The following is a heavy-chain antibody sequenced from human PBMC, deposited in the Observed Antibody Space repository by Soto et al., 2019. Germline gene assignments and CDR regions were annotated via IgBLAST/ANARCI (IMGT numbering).Heavy chain of an antibody. CDR3: ARMVVFAGFFPDS. D-gene: IGHD2-15*01. Sequence: QVTLKESGPVLVKPTETLTLTCTVSGFSLSNARMGVSWIRQPPGKALEWLAHIFSNDEKSYSTSLKSRLTTPKATPKCRVVLTVTILDLWDTPIFYGARMVVFAGFFPDSGGQEPLVP. J-gene: IGHJ4*02. CDR1: GFSLSNARMG. CDR2: IFSNDEK. V-gene: IGHV2-26*01.